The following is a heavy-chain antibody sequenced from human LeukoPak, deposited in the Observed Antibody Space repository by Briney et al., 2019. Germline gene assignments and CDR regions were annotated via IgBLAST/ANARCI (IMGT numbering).Heavy chain of an antibody. CDR2: IIPIFGTA. D-gene: IGHD3-10*01. Sequence: SVKVSCKASGGTFSSYAISWVRQAPGQGLEWMGGIIPIFGTANYAQKFQGRVTITADESTSTAYMELSSLRSEDTAVYYCARQFSGSGSYVSAYWFDPWGQGTLVTVSS. V-gene: IGHV1-69*13. CDR1: GGTFSSYA. CDR3: ARQFSGSGSYVSAYWFDP. J-gene: IGHJ5*02.